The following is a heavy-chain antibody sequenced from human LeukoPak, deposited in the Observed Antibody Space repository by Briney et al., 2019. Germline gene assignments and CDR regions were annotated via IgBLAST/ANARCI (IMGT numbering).Heavy chain of an antibody. CDR1: GFTFDDYA. J-gene: IGHJ4*02. CDR3: AKDVHYSYGYGFDY. D-gene: IGHD5-18*01. Sequence: GRSLRLSRAASGFTFDDYAMHWVRQAPGKGLEWVSGISWNSGSIGYADSVKGRFTISRDNAKNSLYLQMNSLRAEDTALYYCAKDVHYSYGYGFDYWGQGTLVTVSS. CDR2: ISWNSGSI. V-gene: IGHV3-9*01.